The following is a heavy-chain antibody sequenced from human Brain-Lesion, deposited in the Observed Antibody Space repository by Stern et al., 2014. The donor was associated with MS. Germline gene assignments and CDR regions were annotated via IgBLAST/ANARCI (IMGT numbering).Heavy chain of an antibody. CDR3: ASGYRIFDY. J-gene: IGHJ4*02. Sequence: QMQLVQSGPGLVKPSQTLSLTCTVSGGSISSGSDYWSWIRQPVGKGLEWIGRIHPSGSAFYTPSLKSRVTISTDTSMNQFSLELNSATAADTAIYYCASGYRIFDYWGQGSLVTVSS. CDR1: GGSISSGSDY. V-gene: IGHV4-61*02. D-gene: IGHD5-18*01. CDR2: IHPSGSA.